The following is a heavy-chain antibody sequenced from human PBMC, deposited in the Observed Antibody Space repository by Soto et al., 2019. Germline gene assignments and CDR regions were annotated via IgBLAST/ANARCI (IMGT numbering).Heavy chain of an antibody. V-gene: IGHV4-59*08. D-gene: IGHD3-9*01. CDR2: IYYSGST. J-gene: IGHJ4*02. Sequence: PSETLSLTCTVSGGSISSYYWSWIRQPPGKGLEWIGYIYYSGSTNYNPSLKSRVTISVDTSKNQFSLKLSSVTAADTAVYYCARRNYDILTGYYNAFDYWGQGTLVTVSS. CDR1: GGSISSYY. CDR3: ARRNYDILTGYYNAFDY.